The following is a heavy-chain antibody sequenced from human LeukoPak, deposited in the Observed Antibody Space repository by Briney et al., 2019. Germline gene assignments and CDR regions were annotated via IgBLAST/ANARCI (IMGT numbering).Heavy chain of an antibody. V-gene: IGHV4-38-2*02. J-gene: IGHJ4*02. Sequence: SETLSLTCTVSGYSISSGYYWGWIRQPPGKGLEWIGSIYHSGSTYYNPSLKSRVTISVDTSKNQFSLKLSSVTAADTAVYYCARAFTIFGGFDYWGQGTLVTVSS. CDR2: IYHSGST. CDR3: ARAFTIFGGFDY. CDR1: GYSISSGYY. D-gene: IGHD3-3*01.